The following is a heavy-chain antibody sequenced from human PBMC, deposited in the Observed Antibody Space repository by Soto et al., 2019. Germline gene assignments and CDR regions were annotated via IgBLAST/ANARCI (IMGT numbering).Heavy chain of an antibody. CDR1: SDSSNSYK. J-gene: IGHJ6*02. V-gene: IGHV4-59*08. D-gene: IGHD3-10*01. CDR3: VRQGFGPLHGLVDV. CDR2: IDNNGGI. Sequence: QVQLQESGPGLVKPSATLSLTCTVSSDSSNSYKWSWIRQTPGKDLEWIGNIDNNGGISYNPSLRSRLTIPISIDTSTTQVSLRLSSVTAADTAVEYCVRQGFGPLHGLVDVWGQGNTVTVSS.